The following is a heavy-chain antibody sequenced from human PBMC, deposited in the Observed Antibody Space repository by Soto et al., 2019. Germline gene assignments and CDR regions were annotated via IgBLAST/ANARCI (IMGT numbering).Heavy chain of an antibody. CDR3: ARADWSLIYSYFDL. V-gene: IGHV4-39*07. J-gene: IGHJ2*01. CDR1: GDSINSRSYY. Sequence: SETLSLTCTVTGDSINSRSYYWGWIRQPPGKGLEWIGSIYYSGRTYNNPSLRSRVSMSIDTSKNQFSLRLSSVTAADTAVYYCARADWSLIYSYFDLWGRGTLVTVSS. CDR2: IYYSGRT. D-gene: IGHD1-1*01.